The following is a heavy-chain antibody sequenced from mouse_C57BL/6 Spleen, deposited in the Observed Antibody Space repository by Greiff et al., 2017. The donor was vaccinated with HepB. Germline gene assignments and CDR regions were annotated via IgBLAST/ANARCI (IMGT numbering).Heavy chain of an antibody. CDR2: IYPRSGNT. J-gene: IGHJ1*03. CDR1: GYTFTSYG. CDR3: ASTDGNYWYFDV. Sequence: VKLQESGAELARPGASVKLSCKASGYTFTSYGISWVKQRTGQGLEWIGEIYPRSGNTYYNEKFKGKATLTADKSSSTAYMELRSLTSEDSAVYFCASTDGNYWYFDVWGTGTTVTVSS. D-gene: IGHD2-1*01. V-gene: IGHV1-81*01.